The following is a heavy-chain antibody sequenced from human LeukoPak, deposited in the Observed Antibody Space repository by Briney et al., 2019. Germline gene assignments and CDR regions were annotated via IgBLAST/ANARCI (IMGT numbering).Heavy chain of an antibody. V-gene: IGHV1-69-2*01. J-gene: IGHJ4*02. CDR3: ATGDSGSYFN. D-gene: IGHD1-26*01. Sequence: ASVKVSCKVSGYTFTDYYMHWVHQAPGKGLEWMGLVDPEDGETIYAEKFQGRVTITADTSTDTAYMELSSLRSEDTAVYYCATGDSGSYFNWGQGTLVTVSS. CDR1: GYTFTDYY. CDR2: VDPEDGET.